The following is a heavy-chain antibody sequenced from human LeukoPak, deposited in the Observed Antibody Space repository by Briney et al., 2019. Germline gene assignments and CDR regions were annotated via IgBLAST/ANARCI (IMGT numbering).Heavy chain of an antibody. J-gene: IGHJ4*02. V-gene: IGHV3-30-3*01. Sequence: PGRSLRLSCAASRFTFSSYAMHWVRQAPGKGLEWVAVISYDGSNKYYADSVKGRFTISRDNSKNTLYLQMNSLRAEDTAVYCCARTFPGGGGFDYWGQGTLVTVSS. CDR3: ARTFPGGGGFDY. CDR1: RFTFSSYA. CDR2: ISYDGSNK. D-gene: IGHD3-16*01.